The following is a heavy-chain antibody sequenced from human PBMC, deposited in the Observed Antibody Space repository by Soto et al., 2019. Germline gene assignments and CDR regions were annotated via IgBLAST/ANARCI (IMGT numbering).Heavy chain of an antibody. CDR3: ARGGLTIFGVGDDNWFDP. CDR1: GYSISSGYY. J-gene: IGHJ5*02. V-gene: IGHV4-38-2*01. D-gene: IGHD3-3*01. CDR2: IYHSGST. Sequence: PSETLSLTCAVSGYSISSGYYWGWIRQPPGKGLEWIGSIYHSGSTYYNPSLKSRVTISVDTSKNQFSLRLSSVTAADTAVYYCARGGLTIFGVGDDNWFDPWGQGTLVTVSS.